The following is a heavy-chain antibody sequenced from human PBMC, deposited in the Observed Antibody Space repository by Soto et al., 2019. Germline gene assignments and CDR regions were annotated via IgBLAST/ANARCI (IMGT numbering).Heavy chain of an antibody. V-gene: IGHV4-4*07. CDR2: IYATGTT. J-gene: IGHJ5*01. CDR1: GASISGFY. D-gene: IGHD1-1*01. Sequence: QVQLQESGPGLVKPSETLSLTCTVSGASISGFYWSWIRKSAGKGLEWIGRIYATGTTDYNPSLKSRVMRSVDTSKKQFYQKLSSVTAADTAVYYCVRDGTKTLRDWFDYWGQGISVTVSS. CDR3: VRDGTKTLRDWFDY.